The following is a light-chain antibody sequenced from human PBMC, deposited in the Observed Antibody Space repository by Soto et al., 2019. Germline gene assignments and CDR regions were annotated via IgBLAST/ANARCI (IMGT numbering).Light chain of an antibody. J-gene: IGLJ1*01. V-gene: IGLV2-14*01. Sequence: QSVLTQPASVSGSPGQSITISCTGTSSDVGAYNHVSWYQQHPGKAPQLIIYEVSKRPSGLSNRFSASKSGNTASLTISGLQAEDEADYYCCSYTTRRNLVFGTGTKVTV. CDR3: CSYTTRRNLV. CDR1: SSDVGAYNH. CDR2: EVS.